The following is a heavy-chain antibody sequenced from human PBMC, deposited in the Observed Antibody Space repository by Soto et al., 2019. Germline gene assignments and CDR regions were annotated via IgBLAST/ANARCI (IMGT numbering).Heavy chain of an antibody. V-gene: IGHV3-15*05. CDR2: IKSKTDGGTT. CDR3: AKATPDYGGNSLYAYYFYY. Sequence: GGALRHSCTASGVTFTKAWMSWVRQAPGKGLEWVGRIKSKTDGGTTDYAAPVKGRFTISRDNAKNSLYLQMNSLRAEDTALYFCAKATPDYGGNSLYAYYFYYWGQGTLVHVST. J-gene: IGHJ4*02. D-gene: IGHD4-17*01. CDR1: GVTFTKAW.